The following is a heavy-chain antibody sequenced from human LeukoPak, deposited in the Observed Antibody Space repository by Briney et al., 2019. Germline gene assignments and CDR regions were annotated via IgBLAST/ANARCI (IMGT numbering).Heavy chain of an antibody. D-gene: IGHD6-13*01. J-gene: IGHJ4*02. CDR1: GHSISTGYY. Sequence: PSETLSLTCAVSGHSISTGYYWGWIRQPPGKGLEWIGSMSHNRGTYYNPSLKSRVTISVDTSKNQFSLKLSSVTAADTAVYYCARSSSSWYYYFDYWGQGTLVTVSS. V-gene: IGHV4-38-2*01. CDR2: MSHNRGT. CDR3: ARSSSSWYYYFDY.